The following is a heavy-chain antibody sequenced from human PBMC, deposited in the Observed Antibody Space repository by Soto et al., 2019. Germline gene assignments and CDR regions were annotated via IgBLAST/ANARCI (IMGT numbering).Heavy chain of an antibody. V-gene: IGHV1-18*01. J-gene: IGHJ6*04. CDR2: STGYNGNT. CDR3: AREGQATYYYIGMDL. Sequence: QVQVVQSGDEVKKPGASVKVSCKASGYTFTNYVFSWVRQAPEQGHEWMGWSTGYNGNTKYAVKFQGRVTMTKDTSTSTAHMELRSPRSEATAVYYCAREGQATYYYIGMDLWGEVTAVTVSS. CDR1: GYTFTNYV.